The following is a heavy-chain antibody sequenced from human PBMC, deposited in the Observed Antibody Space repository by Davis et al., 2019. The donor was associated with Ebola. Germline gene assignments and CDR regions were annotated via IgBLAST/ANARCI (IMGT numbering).Heavy chain of an antibody. CDR3: ARGGDIMITFGGVIVGYYFDY. J-gene: IGHJ4*02. V-gene: IGHV3-7*03. Sequence: GGSLRLSCAASGFTFSGFSMSWVRQAPGKSPEWVATIKYDGSEIPCVDSVKGRFTISRDNSKNTVYLQMNSLRAEDTAVYYCARGGDIMITFGGVIVGYYFDYWGQGTLVTVSS. D-gene: IGHD3-16*02. CDR1: GFTFSGFS. CDR2: IKYDGSEI.